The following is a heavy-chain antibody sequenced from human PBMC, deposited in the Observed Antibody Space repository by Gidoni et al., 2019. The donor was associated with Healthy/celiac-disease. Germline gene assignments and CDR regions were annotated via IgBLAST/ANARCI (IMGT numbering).Heavy chain of an antibody. Sequence: QLQLQESGPGLVKPSETLSLTCTVSGGSISSSSYYWGWIRQPPGKGLEWIGSSYYGGSTYYNPSLKSRVTISVDTSKNQFSLKLSSVTAADTAVYYCASMDYYDSSGYYNTLYFDYWGQGTLVTVSS. CDR2: SYYGGST. CDR3: ASMDYYDSSGYYNTLYFDY. J-gene: IGHJ4*02. V-gene: IGHV4-39*01. CDR1: GGSISSSSYY. D-gene: IGHD3-22*01.